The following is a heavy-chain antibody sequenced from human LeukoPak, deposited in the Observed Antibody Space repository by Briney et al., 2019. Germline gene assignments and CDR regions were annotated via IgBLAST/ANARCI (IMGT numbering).Heavy chain of an antibody. CDR1: GFTFSSYS. CDR2: ISSSSSTI. D-gene: IGHD1-14*01. V-gene: IGHV3-48*01. CDR3: ASGTGYYYYYYMDV. J-gene: IGHJ6*03. Sequence: GGSLRLSCTASGFTFSSYSMNWVRQAPGKGLEWVSYISSSSSTIYYADSVKGRFTISRDNAKNSLYLQMNSLGAEDTAVYYCASGTGYYYYYYMDVWGKGTTVTVSS.